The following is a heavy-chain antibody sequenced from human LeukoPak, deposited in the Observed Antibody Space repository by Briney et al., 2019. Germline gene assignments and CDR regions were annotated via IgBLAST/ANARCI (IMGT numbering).Heavy chain of an antibody. Sequence: GGSLRLSCAASGFTFSTYAMSWAGQAPGKGLEWVSAISGSGGSTYYADSVKGRFTISRDNSKNTLYLQMNSLRAEDTAVYYCAKSRLRYFDWLSDFDYWGQGTLVTVSS. J-gene: IGHJ4*02. CDR2: ISGSGGST. CDR3: AKSRLRYFDWLSDFDY. CDR1: GFTFSTYA. D-gene: IGHD3-9*01. V-gene: IGHV3-23*01.